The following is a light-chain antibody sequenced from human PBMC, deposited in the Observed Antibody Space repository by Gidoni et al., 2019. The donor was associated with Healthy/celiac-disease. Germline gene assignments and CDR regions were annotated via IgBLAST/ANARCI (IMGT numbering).Light chain of an antibody. Sequence: DIQMTQSPSTLSASVGDRVTITCRASQSISSWLAWYQQKPGKAPKLLIYKASSLESGVPSRFSGSGSGTEFTLTISSLQPDDFATYYYQQLGTFGQGTKVEIK. CDR2: KAS. J-gene: IGKJ1*01. CDR1: QSISSW. V-gene: IGKV1-5*03. CDR3: QQLGT.